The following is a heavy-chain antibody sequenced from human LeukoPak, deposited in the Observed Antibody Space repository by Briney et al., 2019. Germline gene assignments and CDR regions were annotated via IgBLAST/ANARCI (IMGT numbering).Heavy chain of an antibody. J-gene: IGHJ4*02. CDR3: AKDITSTWYAHYFDY. Sequence: GGSLRLSCAASGFTFDDYVMHWVRQPPGKGLEWVSLITGNGGSTYYADSVKGRFTISIDNSKNSLFLQMNSLRAEDSALYYCAKDITSTWYAHYFDYWGQGSLVTVSS. CDR2: ITGNGGST. CDR1: GFTFDDYV. V-gene: IGHV3-43*02. D-gene: IGHD6-13*01.